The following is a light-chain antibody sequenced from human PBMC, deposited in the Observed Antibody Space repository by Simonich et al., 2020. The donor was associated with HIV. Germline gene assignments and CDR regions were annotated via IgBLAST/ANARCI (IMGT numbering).Light chain of an antibody. CDR3: QRSYSIPDS. CDR2: AAS. CDR1: QTICSC. Sequence: DLLLTQSPTSLSAYEGDRVTITCRSRQTICSCLTGYLQKPGKAPKLRSYAASSLQSGVPSRFRGSASGPEFTLTISSRQPEDFSTYYCQRSYSIPDSLGQGTTLEIK. V-gene: IGKV1-39*01. J-gene: IGKJ2*03.